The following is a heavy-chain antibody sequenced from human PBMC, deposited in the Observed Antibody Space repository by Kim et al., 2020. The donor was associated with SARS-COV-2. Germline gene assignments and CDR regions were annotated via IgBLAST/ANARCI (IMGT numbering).Heavy chain of an antibody. CDR3: ARGEHSSSWYWQVPYGMDV. V-gene: IGHV3-21*01. J-gene: IGHJ6*02. D-gene: IGHD6-13*01. CDR1: GFTFSSYS. CDR2: ISSSSSYI. Sequence: GGSLRLSCAASGFTFSSYSMNWVRQAPGKGLEWVSSISSSSSYIYYADSVKGRFTISRDNAKNSLYLQMNSLRAEDTAVYYCARGEHSSSWYWQVPYGMDVWGQETTVTVSS.